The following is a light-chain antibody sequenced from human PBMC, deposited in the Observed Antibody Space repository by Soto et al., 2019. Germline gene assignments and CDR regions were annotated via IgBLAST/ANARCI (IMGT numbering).Light chain of an antibody. V-gene: IGKV3-20*01. CDR2: GAS. CDR3: QQYGSSPQT. Sequence: VLTQSPPSLSLFQWERENLYCRASESTTSSLAWYQQKPGQAPRLLIYGASSRATGIPDRFSGSGSGTDFALTISRLEPEDFAVYYCQQYGSSPQTFGQGTKVDIK. CDR1: ESTTSS. J-gene: IGKJ1*01.